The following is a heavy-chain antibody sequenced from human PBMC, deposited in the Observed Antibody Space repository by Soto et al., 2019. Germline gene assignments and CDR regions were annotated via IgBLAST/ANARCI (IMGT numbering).Heavy chain of an antibody. V-gene: IGHV4-30-2*01. CDR3: ARVWGYSYGLASDI. D-gene: IGHD5-18*01. J-gene: IGHJ3*02. Sequence: SLTCAVSGGSISSGGDSWSWIRQPPGKGLEWIGYIYHSGSTYYNPSLKSRVTISVDRSKSQFSLKLSSVTAADTAVYYCARVWGYSYGLASDIWGQGTMVTVSS. CDR2: IYHSGST. CDR1: GGSISSGGDS.